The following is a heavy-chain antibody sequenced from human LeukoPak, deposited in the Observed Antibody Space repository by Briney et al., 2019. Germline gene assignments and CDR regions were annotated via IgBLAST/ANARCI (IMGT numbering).Heavy chain of an antibody. CDR2: IYYSGST. Sequence: SETLSLTCTASGGSISSSSYYWGWIRQPPGKGLEWIGSIYYSGSTYYNPSLKRRVTISVDTSKNQFSLKLSSVTAADTAVYYCASLVDYDSSGYSINYFDYWGQGTLVTVSS. CDR3: ASLVDYDSSGYSINYFDY. J-gene: IGHJ4*02. D-gene: IGHD3-22*01. V-gene: IGHV4-39*01. CDR1: GGSISSSSYY.